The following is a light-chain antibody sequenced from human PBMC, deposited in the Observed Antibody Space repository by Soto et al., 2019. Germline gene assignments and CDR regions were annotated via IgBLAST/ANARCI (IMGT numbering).Light chain of an antibody. CDR1: SSNIGTNT. CDR2: SDN. V-gene: IGLV1-44*01. J-gene: IGLJ2*01. Sequence: QPVLTQPPSASGTPGQRVTISCSGSSSNIGTNTVIWDQQLPGAAPKLLIYSDNQRPSGVPDRFSGSKSGTSASLAISGRQSEDEADYYCAAWDVSLVVFGGGTKLTVL. CDR3: AAWDVSLVV.